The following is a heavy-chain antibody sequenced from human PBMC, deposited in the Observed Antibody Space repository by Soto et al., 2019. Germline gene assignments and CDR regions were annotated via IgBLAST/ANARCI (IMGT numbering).Heavy chain of an antibody. CDR1: GFSISSNY. Sequence: ELQLVETGGGLIQTGGSLRLSWAASGFSISSNYIAWVRQPPGKRLEWFSTTFSGGNTEYAASVKGRCSISRDNYKNTLYLQMANLRVEDTAVYYCARKPPSAIQGWAFGMDVWGQGTTVSGSS. CDR3: ARKPPSAIQGWAFGMDV. CDR2: TFSGGNT. V-gene: IGHV3-53*02. D-gene: IGHD2-21*01. J-gene: IGHJ6*02.